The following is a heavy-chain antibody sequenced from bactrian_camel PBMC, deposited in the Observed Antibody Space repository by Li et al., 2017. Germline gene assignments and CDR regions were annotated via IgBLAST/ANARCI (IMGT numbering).Heavy chain of an antibody. J-gene: IGHJ4*01. CDR1: GITGRLCS. D-gene: IGHD6*01. V-gene: IGHV3S53*01. CDR3: AAVASPASASAGSNWSPLDPGLVRH. Sequence: VQLVESGGGAVEAGGSLRLSCAASGITGRLCSMGWYRQAPGKERELVSSIIDDGTTYYEDAVKGRFTISQDNAKNTVDLQMDNLNTEDTAKYYCAAVASPASASAGSNWSPLDPGLVRHWGQGTQVTVS. CDR2: IIDDGTT.